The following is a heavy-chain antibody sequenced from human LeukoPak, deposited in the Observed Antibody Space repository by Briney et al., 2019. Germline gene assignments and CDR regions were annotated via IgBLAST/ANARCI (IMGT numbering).Heavy chain of an antibody. D-gene: IGHD1-26*01. V-gene: IGHV3-66*01. Sequence: PGGSLRLSCAASGFTVSSNYMSWVRHAPEKGLEWVSVIYSGGSTYYADSVKGRFTISRDNSKNTLYLQMNSLRAEDTAVYYCAHSRELLLDAFDIWGQGTMVTVSS. CDR2: IYSGGST. J-gene: IGHJ3*02. CDR3: AHSRELLLDAFDI. CDR1: GFTVSSNY.